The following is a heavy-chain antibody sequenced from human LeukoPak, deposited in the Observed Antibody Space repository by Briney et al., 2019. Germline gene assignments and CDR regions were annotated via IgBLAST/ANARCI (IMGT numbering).Heavy chain of an antibody. CDR2: IWSDGTNR. V-gene: IGHV3-33*06. CDR3: AKDAQRGFDYSNSLDR. D-gene: IGHD4-11*01. Sequence: GGSLRLSRATSGFTFSHYGMHWVRQAPAKGLDWVAVIWSDGTNRYYGDPVKGRFTISRDNFQRTVYLQMDNLRAEDTAVYYCAKDAQRGFDYSNSLDRWGQGTLVTVSS. J-gene: IGHJ4*02. CDR1: GFTFSHYG.